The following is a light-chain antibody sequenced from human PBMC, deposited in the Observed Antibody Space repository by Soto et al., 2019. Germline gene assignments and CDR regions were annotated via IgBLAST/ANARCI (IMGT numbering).Light chain of an antibody. CDR3: CSYAGSSTFYV. CDR1: SSDVGSYNL. V-gene: IGLV2-23*03. Sequence: LTQPASMSGSPGQSITISCTGTSSDVGSYNLVSWYQQHPGKAPKLMIYEGSKRPSGVSNRFSGSKYGNTASLTISGLQADDEADYYCCSYAGSSTFYVFGTGTKVTVL. CDR2: EGS. J-gene: IGLJ1*01.